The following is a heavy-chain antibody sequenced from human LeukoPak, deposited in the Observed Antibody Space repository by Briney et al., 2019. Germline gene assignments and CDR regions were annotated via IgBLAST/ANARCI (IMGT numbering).Heavy chain of an antibody. V-gene: IGHV4-61*05. CDR3: ARGSSDFWSGYSFSFDY. CDR2: IYYSGST. CDR1: GGSISSSSYY. D-gene: IGHD3-3*01. Sequence: SSETLSLTCTVSGGSISSSSYYWGWIRQPPGKGLEWIGYIYYSGSTNYNPSLKSRVTISVDTSKNQFSLKLSSVTAADTAVYYCARGSSDFWSGYSFSFDYWGQGTLVTVSS. J-gene: IGHJ4*02.